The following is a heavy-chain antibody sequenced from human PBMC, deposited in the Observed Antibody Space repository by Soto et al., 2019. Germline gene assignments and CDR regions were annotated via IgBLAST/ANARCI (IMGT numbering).Heavy chain of an antibody. V-gene: IGHV4-39*01. CDR3: ARVQVGGSGSYYYNYYYYGMDV. Sequence: PSETLSLTCTVFGGSFSSSSHYWGWIRQPPGKGLEWLGTMFYFGSTYYNTSLESRVTISVDPSKNQFSLKLSSVTAADTAVYYCARVQVGGSGSYYYNYYYYGMDVWGQGTTVTVS. J-gene: IGHJ6*02. CDR1: GGSFSSSSHY. D-gene: IGHD3-10*01. CDR2: MFYFGST.